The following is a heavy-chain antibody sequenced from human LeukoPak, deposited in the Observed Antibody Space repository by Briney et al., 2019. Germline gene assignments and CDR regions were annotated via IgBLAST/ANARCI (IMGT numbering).Heavy chain of an antibody. J-gene: IGHJ4*02. D-gene: IGHD1-26*01. CDR3: ARGRLGATY. Sequence: PSETLSLTCTVSGGSVSRGSYYWSWTRQPPGKGLEWIGYIHHSGTTNYSPSLKSRVTISVDMSKNQFFLNLTSVIAADTAVYYCARGRLGATYWGQGTLVTVSS. V-gene: IGHV4-61*01. CDR1: GGSVSRGSYY. CDR2: IHHSGTT.